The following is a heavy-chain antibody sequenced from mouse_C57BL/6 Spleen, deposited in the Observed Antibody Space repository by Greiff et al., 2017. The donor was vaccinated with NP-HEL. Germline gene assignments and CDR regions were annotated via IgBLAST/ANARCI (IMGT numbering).Heavy chain of an antibody. V-gene: IGHV5-4*01. CDR3: ARDDYDGESWFAY. J-gene: IGHJ3*01. CDR1: GFIFSSYA. CDR2: ISDGGSYT. Sequence: EVKLVESGGGLVKPGGSLKLSCAASGFIFSSYAMSWVRQTPEKRLEWVATISDGGSYTYYPDNVKGRFTISRDNAKNNLYLQMSHLKSEDTAMYYCARDDYDGESWFAYWGQGTLVTVSA. D-gene: IGHD2-4*01.